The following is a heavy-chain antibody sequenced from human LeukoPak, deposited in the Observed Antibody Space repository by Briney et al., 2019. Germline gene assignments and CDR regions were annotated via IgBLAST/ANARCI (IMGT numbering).Heavy chain of an antibody. CDR3: AKEELYSSGWYARSHYFDY. Sequence: GGSLRLSCAASGFTFSSYAMHWVRQAPGKGLEWVAVISYDGSNKYYADSVKGRFTISRDNSKNTLYLQMNSLRAEDTAVYYCAKEELYSSGWYARSHYFDYWGQGTLVTVSS. CDR2: ISYDGSNK. J-gene: IGHJ4*02. V-gene: IGHV3-30-3*01. CDR1: GFTFSSYA. D-gene: IGHD6-19*01.